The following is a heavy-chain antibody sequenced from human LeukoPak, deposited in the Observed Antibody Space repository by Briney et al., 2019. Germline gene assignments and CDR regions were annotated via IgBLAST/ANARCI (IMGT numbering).Heavy chain of an antibody. CDR1: GYSISSGYY. Sequence: SETLSLTCTVSGYSISSGYYWGWIRQPPGKGLEWIGSIYHSGSTYYNPSLKSRVTISVDTSKNQFSLKLSSVTAADTAVYYCARDGGIAAAAPYYFDYWGQGTLVTVSS. CDR2: IYHSGST. V-gene: IGHV4-38-2*02. J-gene: IGHJ4*02. CDR3: ARDGGIAAAAPYYFDY. D-gene: IGHD6-13*01.